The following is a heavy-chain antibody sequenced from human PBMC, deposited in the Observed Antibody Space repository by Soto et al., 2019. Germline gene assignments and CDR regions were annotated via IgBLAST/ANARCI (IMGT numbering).Heavy chain of an antibody. CDR2: IYHSGST. CDR3: ARVRGYSYGPLDY. D-gene: IGHD5-18*01. V-gene: IGHV4-30-2*01. Sequence: PSETLSLTCAVSGGSISSGGYSWSWIRQPPGKGLEWIGYIYHSGSTYYNPSLKSRVTISVDRSKNQFSLKLSSVTAADTAVYYCARVRGYSYGPLDYWGQGTLVTVSS. J-gene: IGHJ4*02. CDR1: GGSISSGGYS.